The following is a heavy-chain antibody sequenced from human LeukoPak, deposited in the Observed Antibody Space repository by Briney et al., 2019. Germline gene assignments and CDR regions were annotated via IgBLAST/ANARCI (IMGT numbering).Heavy chain of an antibody. CDR2: ISGSGGST. CDR1: GFTFSSYA. J-gene: IGHJ4*02. V-gene: IGHV3-23*01. Sequence: SGGSLRLSCAASGFTFSSYAMSWVRQAPGRGLEWVSAISGSGGSTYYADSVKGRFTISRDNSKNTLYLQMNSLRAEDTAVYYCAKDLESYSYGEAFDYWGQGTLVTVSS. D-gene: IGHD5-18*01. CDR3: AKDLESYSYGEAFDY.